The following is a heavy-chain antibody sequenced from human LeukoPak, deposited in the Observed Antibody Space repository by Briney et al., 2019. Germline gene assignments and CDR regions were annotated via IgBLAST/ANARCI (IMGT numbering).Heavy chain of an antibody. J-gene: IGHJ5*02. Sequence: GGSLILSCAASGFTFSSYAMSWVRQAPGKGLEWVSSISISPGSTYYADSVKGRFTISRDNSESTLYLQMNSLRAEDTAVYYCVQGGGGNWFDPWGQGTLVTVSS. V-gene: IGHV3-23*01. D-gene: IGHD3-10*01. CDR2: ISISPGST. CDR1: GFTFSSYA. CDR3: VQGGGGNWFDP.